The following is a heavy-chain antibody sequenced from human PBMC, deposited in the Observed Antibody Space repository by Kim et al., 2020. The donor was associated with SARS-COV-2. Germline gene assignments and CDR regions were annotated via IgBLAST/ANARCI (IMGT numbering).Heavy chain of an antibody. D-gene: IGHD1-26*01. Sequence: SETLSLTCTVSGGSISSGGYYWSWIRQHPGKGLEWIGYIYYSGSTYYNPSLKSRVTISVDTSKNQFSLKLSSVTAADTAVYYCARDVGRTRNYYYYGMDVWGQGTTVTVSS. CDR3: ARDVGRTRNYYYYGMDV. J-gene: IGHJ6*02. CDR2: IYYSGST. CDR1: GGSISSGGYY. V-gene: IGHV4-31*03.